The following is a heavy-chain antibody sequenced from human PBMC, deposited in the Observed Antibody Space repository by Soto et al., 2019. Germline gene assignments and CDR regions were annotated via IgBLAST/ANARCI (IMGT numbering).Heavy chain of an antibody. CDR1: GYTFTTSG. V-gene: IGHV1-18*01. Sequence: QVQLVQSGPEVRKPGASVKVSCEASGYTFTTSGISWVRQVPGQGLEWMGWISTYNGDTNSAQNFQGRGLRTADTSTGTAYMELMSLKSDDTAVYYCARQGSWPYYYYGLDVWGQGTTVTVSS. CDR3: ARQGSWPYYYYGLDV. CDR2: ISTYNGDT. D-gene: IGHD1-26*01. J-gene: IGHJ6*02.